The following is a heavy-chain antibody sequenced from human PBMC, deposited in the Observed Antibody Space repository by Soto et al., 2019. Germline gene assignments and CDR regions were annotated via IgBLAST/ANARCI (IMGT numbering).Heavy chain of an antibody. CDR1: GPSLITSGVR. Sequence: SGPTLVNPTQTLSLTGTFSGPSLITSGVRVGSIRQPPGKAMELLALIYWNDDKRYSPSLKSRLTITKDTYKNQVVLTMTNMDPVETATYYCAHSGWLLYNQFDPWGQGTLVTATS. CDR3: AHSGWLLYNQFDP. J-gene: IGHJ5*02. V-gene: IGHV2-5*01. CDR2: IYWNDDK. D-gene: IGHD3-9*01.